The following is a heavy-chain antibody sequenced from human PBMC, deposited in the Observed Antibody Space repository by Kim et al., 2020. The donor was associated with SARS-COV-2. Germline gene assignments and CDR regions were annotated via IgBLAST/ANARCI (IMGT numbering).Heavy chain of an antibody. V-gene: IGHV3-7*01. CDR3: ARGRGAA. Sequence: GGSLRLSCAASGLTFTTSWMTWVRQAPGKRLEWVANMNQDGSEKYYVDSVKGRFTISRDNAKNSLYLQMNSLRAEDTAVYYCARGRGAAWGQGTLITVSS. CDR1: GLTFTTSW. CDR2: MNQDGSEK. J-gene: IGHJ5*02.